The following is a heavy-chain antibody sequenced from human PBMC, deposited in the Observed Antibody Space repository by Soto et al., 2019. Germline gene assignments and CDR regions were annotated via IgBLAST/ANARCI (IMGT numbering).Heavy chain of an antibody. V-gene: IGHV3-48*03. Sequence: EVRLVESGGGLVQPGESLRLSCAASGFTFSSYEMNWVRQAPGKGLEWVAYISSRSTSIFYADSVKGRFSISRDNDNDSVSLLMNNLKVDDTAVYYCARDRGYNTGWYGGALDLWGQGTLVTVSS. D-gene: IGHD6-19*01. CDR1: GFTFSSYE. CDR3: ARDRGYNTGWYGGALDL. J-gene: IGHJ4*02. CDR2: ISSRSTSI.